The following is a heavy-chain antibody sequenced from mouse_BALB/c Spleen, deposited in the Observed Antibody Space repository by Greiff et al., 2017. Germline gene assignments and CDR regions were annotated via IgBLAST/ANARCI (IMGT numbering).Heavy chain of an antibody. Sequence: QVQLQQPGAELVKPGDSVKQSCKASGYTFTSYWMHWVKQRPGQGLEWIGEIDPSDSYTNYNQKFKGKATLTVDKSSSTAYMQLSSLTSEDSAVYYCARGGTTVRGFAYWGQGTLVTVSA. CDR2: IDPSDSYT. CDR3: ARGGTTVRGFAY. CDR1: GYTFTSYW. D-gene: IGHD1-1*01. V-gene: IGHV1-69*02. J-gene: IGHJ3*01.